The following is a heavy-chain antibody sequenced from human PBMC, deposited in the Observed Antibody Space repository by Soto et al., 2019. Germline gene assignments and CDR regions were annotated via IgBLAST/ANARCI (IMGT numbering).Heavy chain of an antibody. CDR3: AISMIVGRYFHH. CDR2: INAGNGNT. J-gene: IGHJ1*01. CDR1: GYTFTSYI. D-gene: IGHD3-22*01. V-gene: IGHV1-3*01. Sequence: ASVKVSCKASGYTFTSYIMHWVRQAPGQRLEWMGWINAGNGNTKYSQKIQGRVTITRDTSASTAYMELSSLRSEDTAVYYCAISMIVGRYFHHWGQGTLVTVSS.